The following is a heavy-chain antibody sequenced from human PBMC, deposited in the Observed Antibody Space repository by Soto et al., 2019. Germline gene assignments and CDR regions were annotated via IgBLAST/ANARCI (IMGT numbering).Heavy chain of an antibody. CDR3: ARGRFYGDYENYYYYGMDV. D-gene: IGHD4-17*01. V-gene: IGHV4-59*01. CDR1: GGSISIYY. CDR2: IYYSGST. Sequence: PSETLSVTCIFSGGSISIYYWSWIRQPPGKGLEWIGYIYYSGSTNYNPSLKSRVTISVDTSKNQFSPKLSSVTAADTAVYYCARGRFYGDYENYYYYGMDVWGHGTTVTVSS. J-gene: IGHJ6*01.